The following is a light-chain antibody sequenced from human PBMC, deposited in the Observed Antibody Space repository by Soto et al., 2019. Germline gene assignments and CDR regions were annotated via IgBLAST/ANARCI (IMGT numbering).Light chain of an antibody. J-gene: IGLJ1*01. CDR3: HSYAGSSNV. CDR2: EVN. V-gene: IGLV2-8*01. CDR1: SSDVGGYNY. Sequence: QSALTQPPSASGSPGQSVAISCTGTSSDVGGYNYVSWYQQHPGKAPKLMIYEVNKRPSGVPDRFSGSKSGNTASLTVSGLQAEDEGDYYWHSYAGSSNVFGNGTKLTVL.